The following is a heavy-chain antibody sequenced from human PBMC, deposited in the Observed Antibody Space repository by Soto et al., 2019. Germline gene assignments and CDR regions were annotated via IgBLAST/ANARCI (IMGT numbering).Heavy chain of an antibody. J-gene: IGHJ4*02. CDR1: GFSVNDNY. CDR2: IYSGGNT. Sequence: PGGSLRLSCAVSGFSVNDNYLSWVRQAPGKGLEWVSVIYSGGNTDYADSVRGRFTVSRDTSKNTLYLQMNRLRAEDTAVYYCTRDSSYYGAGRGVLDYWGQGTLVTAPQ. D-gene: IGHD3-10*01. CDR3: TRDSSYYGAGRGVLDY. V-gene: IGHV3-66*01.